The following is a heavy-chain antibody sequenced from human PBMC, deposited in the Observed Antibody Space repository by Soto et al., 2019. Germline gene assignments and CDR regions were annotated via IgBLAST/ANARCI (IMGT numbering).Heavy chain of an antibody. CDR2: ISYDGSNK. Sequence: GGSLRLSCAASGFTFSSYAMHWVRQAPGKGLEWVAVISYDGSNKYYADSVKGRFTISRDNSKNTLYLQMNSLRAEDTAVYYCARESTVTTWDYYYGMDVWGQGTTVTVSS. J-gene: IGHJ6*02. D-gene: IGHD4-4*01. V-gene: IGHV3-30-3*01. CDR3: ARESTVTTWDYYYGMDV. CDR1: GFTFSSYA.